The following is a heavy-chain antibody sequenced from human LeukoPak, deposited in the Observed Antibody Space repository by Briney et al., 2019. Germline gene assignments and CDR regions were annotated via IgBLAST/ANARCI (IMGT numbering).Heavy chain of an antibody. CDR1: GFGFQGSA. D-gene: IGHD5/OR15-5a*01. CDR3: NNHLECVSPDS. V-gene: IGHV3-73*01. Sequence: GGSLTLSCASSGFGFQGSAVHWVRQPSGRGLEGVGCMRDRSKNYATIYAAWMRGRFTIYRDDSKNTATLHKNTLRIEDAAVYFCNNHLECVSPDSWGRGTLVTVSS. CDR2: MRDRSKNYAT. J-gene: IGHJ4*02.